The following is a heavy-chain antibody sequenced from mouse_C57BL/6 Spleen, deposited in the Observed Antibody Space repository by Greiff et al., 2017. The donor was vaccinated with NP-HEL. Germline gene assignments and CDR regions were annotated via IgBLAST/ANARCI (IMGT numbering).Heavy chain of an antibody. CDR1: GYTFTDYN. J-gene: IGHJ2*01. V-gene: IGHV1-18*01. D-gene: IGHD1-1*01. CDR3: ARSGYYYGSRAFDY. CDR2: INPNNGGT. Sequence: EVKLQESGPELVKPGASVKIPCKASGYTFTDYNMDWVKQSHGKSLEWIGDINPNNGGTIYNQKFKGKATLTVDKSSSTAYMELRSLTSEDTAVYYCARSGYYYGSRAFDYWGQGTTLTVSS.